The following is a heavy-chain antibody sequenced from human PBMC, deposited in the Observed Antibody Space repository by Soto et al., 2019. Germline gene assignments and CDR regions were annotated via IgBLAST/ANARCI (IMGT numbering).Heavy chain of an antibody. CDR3: VTGQQLGP. D-gene: IGHD1-1*01. CDR2: ITGSGDST. Sequence: EVELLESGGGSVQPGASLRLSCAASGFTFSSYAMSWVRQAPGRGLEWVSKITGSGDSTYYVDSVKGRFTSSRDNSKNTLYLQMNSLRAEDTAVYNCVTGQQLGPWGQGTLVTVSS. J-gene: IGHJ5*02. V-gene: IGHV3-23*01. CDR1: GFTFSSYA.